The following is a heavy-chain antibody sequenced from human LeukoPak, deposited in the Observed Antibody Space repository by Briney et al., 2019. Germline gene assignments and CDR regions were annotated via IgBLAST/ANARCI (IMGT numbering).Heavy chain of an antibody. CDR3: AKGRLYYYYYYMDV. CDR2: IDTAGDT. V-gene: IGHV3-13*01. CDR1: GFTFSNYD. J-gene: IGHJ6*03. Sequence: GGSLRLSCAASGFTFSNYDMHWVRQATGKGLEWVSAIDTAGDTYYLGSVKGRFTISRDNSKNTLYLQMNSLRAEDTVVYYCAKGRLYYYYYYMDVWGKGTTVTISS.